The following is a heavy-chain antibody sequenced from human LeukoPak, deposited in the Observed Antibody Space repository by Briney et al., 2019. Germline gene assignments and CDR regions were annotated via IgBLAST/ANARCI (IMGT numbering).Heavy chain of an antibody. CDR3: AKAGYSSGWRNFDS. V-gene: IGHV3-30*18. J-gene: IGHJ4*02. D-gene: IGHD6-19*01. Sequence: GRSLRLSCAASGFIFSSYDMYWVRQAPGKGLEWVAVISNDGNNKQYADSVKGRFTISRDNSKNTLYLQMNSLRAEDTAVYYCAKAGYSSGWRNFDSWGQGTLVTVSS. CDR1: GFIFSSYD. CDR2: ISNDGNNK.